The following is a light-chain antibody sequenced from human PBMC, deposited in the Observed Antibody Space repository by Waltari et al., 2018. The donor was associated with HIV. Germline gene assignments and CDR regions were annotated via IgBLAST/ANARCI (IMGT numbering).Light chain of an antibody. CDR1: SSDVGGSQY. J-gene: IGLJ3*02. Sequence: QSALTQPPSASGSPGQSVTISCPGTSSDVGGSQYVSWYQQHPGKAPKLMIYEVNKRPSGVPDRFSGSKSANTASLTVSGLQADDEADYYCNSYAGSNNWVFGGGTKLTVL. CDR2: EVN. V-gene: IGLV2-8*01. CDR3: NSYAGSNNWV.